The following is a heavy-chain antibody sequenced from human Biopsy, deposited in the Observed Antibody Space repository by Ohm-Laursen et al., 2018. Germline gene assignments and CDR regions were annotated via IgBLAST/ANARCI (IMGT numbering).Heavy chain of an antibody. CDR1: GYSVTNDYY. D-gene: IGHD2-2*01. Sequence: SETLSLTCAVSGYSVTNDYYWGWIRQPPGKGLEWIGYIYSSGGTDYNPSLKSRVTISLDTSKNQFSLTLTSVTVADTAIYYCARRPYTRDNWFDPWGQGTLVTVSS. J-gene: IGHJ5*02. CDR2: IYSSGGT. CDR3: ARRPYTRDNWFDP. V-gene: IGHV4-38-2*01.